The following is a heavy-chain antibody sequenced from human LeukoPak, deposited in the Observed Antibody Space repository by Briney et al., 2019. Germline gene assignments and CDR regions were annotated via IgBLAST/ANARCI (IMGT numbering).Heavy chain of an antibody. D-gene: IGHD3-3*01. CDR1: GYTFTSYY. CDR2: INPSGGST. Sequence: ASVKVSCKASGYTFTSYYMHWVRQAPGQGLEWMGIINPSGGSTSYAQKFQGRVTMTRDTSTSTVYMELSSLRSEDTAVYYCAREGPLTIWYGHDAFDIWGQGTMVTVSS. J-gene: IGHJ3*02. V-gene: IGHV1-46*01. CDR3: AREGPLTIWYGHDAFDI.